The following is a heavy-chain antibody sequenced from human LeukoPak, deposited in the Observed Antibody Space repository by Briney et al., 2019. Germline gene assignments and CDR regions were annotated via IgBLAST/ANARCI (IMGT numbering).Heavy chain of an antibody. Sequence: ASVKVSCKASGYTFTSYDINWVRQATGQGLEWMGWMNPNSGNTGYAQKFQGRVTMTRNTSISTAYMELSSLRSEDTAVYYCARTYLDYYGMDVWGQGTTVTVSS. CDR1: GYTFTSYD. V-gene: IGHV1-8*01. J-gene: IGHJ6*02. CDR2: MNPNSGNT. CDR3: ARTYLDYYGMDV.